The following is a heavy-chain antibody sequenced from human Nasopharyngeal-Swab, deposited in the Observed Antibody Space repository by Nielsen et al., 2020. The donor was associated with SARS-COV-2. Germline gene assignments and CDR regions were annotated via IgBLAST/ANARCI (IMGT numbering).Heavy chain of an antibody. D-gene: IGHD2-21*02. V-gene: IGHV4-34*01. CDR3: ARGPALAYCGGDCYPLGGYFDL. CDR1: GFTFSDYY. Sequence: ESLKISCAASGFTFSDYYMSWIRQAPGKGLEWIGEINHSGSTNYNPSLKSRVTISVDTSKNQFSLKLSSVTAADTAVYYCARGPALAYCGGDCYPLGGYFDLWGRGTLVTVSS. CDR2: INHSGST. J-gene: IGHJ2*01.